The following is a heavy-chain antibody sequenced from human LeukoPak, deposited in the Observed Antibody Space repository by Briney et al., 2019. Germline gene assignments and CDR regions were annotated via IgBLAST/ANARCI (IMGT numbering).Heavy chain of an antibody. CDR2: IYYSGST. J-gene: IGHJ4*02. CDR1: GGSISSYY. D-gene: IGHD5-24*01. V-gene: IGHV4-59*01. Sequence: PSETLSLTCTVSGGSISSYYWSWIRQPPGKGLEWIGYIYYSGSTNYIPSLKSRVTISVDTSKNQFSLKLSSVTAADTAVYYCARLDGYNIIFDYWGQGTLVTVSS. CDR3: ARLDGYNIIFDY.